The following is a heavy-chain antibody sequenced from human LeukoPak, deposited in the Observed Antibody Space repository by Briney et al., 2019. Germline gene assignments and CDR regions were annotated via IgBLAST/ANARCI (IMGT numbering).Heavy chain of an antibody. CDR1: GGTFSSYA. Sequence: SVKVSCKASGGTFSSYAISWVRQAPGQGLEWMGGIIPIFGTANYAQKFQGRVTITADKSTSTAYMELSSLRSEDTAVYYCAGTYSSGWYLGYYFDYWGREPWSPSPQ. V-gene: IGHV1-69*06. CDR2: IIPIFGTA. CDR3: AGTYSSGWYLGYYFDY. J-gene: IGHJ4*02. D-gene: IGHD6-19*01.